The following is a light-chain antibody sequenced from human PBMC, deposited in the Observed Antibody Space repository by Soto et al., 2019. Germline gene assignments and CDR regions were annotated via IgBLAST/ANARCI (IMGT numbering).Light chain of an antibody. CDR3: QHYNSYPWT. J-gene: IGKJ1*01. CDR1: QSISSW. CDR2: KAS. Sequence: DIQMTQSPSTLSASVGDRVAITCRASQSISSWLAWYQQKPGKAPKLLIYKASSLESGVPSRFSGSGSGTEFTLTISSLQPDDFATYDGQHYNSYPWTFGQGTKVDIK. V-gene: IGKV1-5*03.